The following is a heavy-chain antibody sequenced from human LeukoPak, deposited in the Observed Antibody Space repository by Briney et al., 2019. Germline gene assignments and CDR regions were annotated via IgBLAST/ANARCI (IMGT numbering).Heavy chain of an antibody. CDR2: IKSKTDGGTT. J-gene: IGHJ4*02. D-gene: IGHD2-21*01. CDR3: TTDAGGYCGGGCYWVDY. CDR1: GLTFSNAW. Sequence: GGSLRLSCAASGLTFSNAWMSWVRQAPGKGLEWVGRIKSKTDGGTTDYAAPVKGRFTISRDDSRNTLYLQMNSLKTEDTAVYYCTTDAGGYCGGGCYWVDYWGQGTLVTVSS. V-gene: IGHV3-15*01.